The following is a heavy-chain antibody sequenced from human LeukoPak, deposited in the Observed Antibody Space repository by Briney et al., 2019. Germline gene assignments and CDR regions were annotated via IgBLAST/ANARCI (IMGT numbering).Heavy chain of an antibody. J-gene: IGHJ4*02. CDR1: GGSFSGYY. CDR3: AGGYSYGHDY. D-gene: IGHD5-18*01. V-gene: IGHV4-34*01. CDR2: INHSGST. Sequence: PETLSLTCAVYGGSFSGYYWSWIRQPPGKGLEWIGEINHSGSTNYNPSLKSRVTISVDTSKNQFSLKLSSVTAADTAVYYCAGGYSYGHDYWGQGTLVTVSS.